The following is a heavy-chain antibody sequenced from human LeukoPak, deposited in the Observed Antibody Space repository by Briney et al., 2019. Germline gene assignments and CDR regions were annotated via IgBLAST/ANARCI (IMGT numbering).Heavy chain of an antibody. D-gene: IGHD3-22*01. CDR2: INPNSGGT. CDR3: ARDHPYDSSGYPY. J-gene: IGHJ4*02. CDR1: GYTFTGYY. V-gene: IGHV1-2*02. Sequence: GASVKVSCKASGYTFTGYYMHWVRQAPGQGLEWMGWINPNSGGTNYAQKFQGRVTMTRDTSISTAYMELSRLRSDDTAVYYCARDHPYDSSGYPYWGQGTLVTVSS.